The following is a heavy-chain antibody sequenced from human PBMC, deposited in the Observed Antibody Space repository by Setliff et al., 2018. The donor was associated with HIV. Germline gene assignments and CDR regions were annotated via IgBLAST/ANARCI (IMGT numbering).Heavy chain of an antibody. Sequence: PSETLSLTCSVSGGSISGYYWSWIRQPPGKRPEYIGYNYSSGTTDYNPYYNPSLKRRATISIDTSKKQLSLKLTSATAADTAVYYCARKHDDDRGGVMDPWGKGTTITISS. CDR3: ARKHDDDRGGVMDP. D-gene: IGHD3-10*02. V-gene: IGHV4-59*01. J-gene: IGHJ6*04. CDR2: NYSSGTTDYNP. CDR1: GGSISGYY.